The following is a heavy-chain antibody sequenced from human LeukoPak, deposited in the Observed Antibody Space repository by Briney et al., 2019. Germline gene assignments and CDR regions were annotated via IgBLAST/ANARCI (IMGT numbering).Heavy chain of an antibody. CDR3: AKRGYCSGGSCYPHQLDY. CDR1: GFTFDDYG. V-gene: IGHV3-20*04. D-gene: IGHD2-15*01. J-gene: IGHJ4*02. Sequence: GGSLRLSCAASGFTFDDYGMSWVRQAPGKGLEWVSGINWNGGSTGYADSVKGRFTISRDNAKNSLYLQMNSLRAEDTAVYYCAKRGYCSGGSCYPHQLDYWGQGTLVTVSS. CDR2: INWNGGST.